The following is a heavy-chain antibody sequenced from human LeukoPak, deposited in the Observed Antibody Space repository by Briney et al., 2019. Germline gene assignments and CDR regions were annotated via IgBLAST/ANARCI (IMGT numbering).Heavy chain of an antibody. V-gene: IGHV4-34*01. CDR3: ARGGDTYYDFWSGYWRGQFDY. CDR2: INHSGST. Sequence: SETLSLTCAVYGGSFSGYYWSWIRQPPGKGLEWIGEINHSGSTNYNPSLKSRVTISVDTSKNQFSLKLSSVTAADTAAYYCARGGDTYYDFWSGYWRGQFDYWGQGTLVTVSS. CDR1: GGSFSGYY. D-gene: IGHD3-3*01. J-gene: IGHJ4*02.